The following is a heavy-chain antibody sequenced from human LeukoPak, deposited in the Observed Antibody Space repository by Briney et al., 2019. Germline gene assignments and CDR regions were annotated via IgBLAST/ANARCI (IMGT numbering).Heavy chain of an antibody. CDR3: ARGIDYGGIGFDY. J-gene: IGHJ4*02. Sequence: SETLSLTCTVSGGSISSYYWSWIRQPPGKGLEWIGYIYYSGSTNYNPSLKSRVTISVDTSKNQFSLKLSSVTAADTAVYYCARGIDYGGIGFDYWGQGTLVTVSS. CDR1: GGSISSYY. V-gene: IGHV4-59*01. D-gene: IGHD4-23*01. CDR2: IYYSGST.